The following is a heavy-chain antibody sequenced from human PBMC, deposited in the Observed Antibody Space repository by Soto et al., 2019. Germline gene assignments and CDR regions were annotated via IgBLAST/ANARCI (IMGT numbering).Heavy chain of an antibody. D-gene: IGHD6-19*01. V-gene: IGHV7-4-1*01. Sequence: ASVKVSCKASGYTFTSYAMNWVRQAPGQGLEWMGWINTNTGNPTYAQGFTGRFVFSLDTSVSTAYLQICSLKAEDTAVYYCAMGSSSGCPGCWGMDVWGQGTTVTVS. CDR2: INTNTGNP. CDR3: AMGSSSGCPGCWGMDV. J-gene: IGHJ6*02. CDR1: GYTFTSYA.